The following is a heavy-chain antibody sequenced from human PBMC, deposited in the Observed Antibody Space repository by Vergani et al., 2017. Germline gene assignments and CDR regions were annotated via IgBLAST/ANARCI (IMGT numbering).Heavy chain of an antibody. Sequence: QVQLQQWGAGLLKPSETLSLTCAVYGGSFSGYYWCWIRQPPGKGLEWIGEINHSGSTNYNPSLKSRVTISVDTSKNQFPLKLSSVTAADTAVYYCARGPQGSYYYDSSGYLYYFDYWGQGTLVTVSS. CDR1: GGSFSGYY. V-gene: IGHV4-34*01. J-gene: IGHJ4*02. D-gene: IGHD3-22*01. CDR2: INHSGST. CDR3: ARGPQGSYYYDSSGYLYYFDY.